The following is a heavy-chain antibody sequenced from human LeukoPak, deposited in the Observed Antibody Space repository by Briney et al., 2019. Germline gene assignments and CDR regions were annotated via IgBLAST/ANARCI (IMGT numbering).Heavy chain of an antibody. CDR3: ARDRQCGY. Sequence: GASVKVSCKASGYTFASYDINWVRQAPGQGLEWMGWISPYNGNTNYAPKLQGRLTMTTDTSTSTAYMELRSLRSDDTAVYYCARDRQCGYWGQGTLVTVSS. V-gene: IGHV1-18*01. CDR1: GYTFASYD. CDR2: ISPYNGNT. J-gene: IGHJ4*02. D-gene: IGHD2-21*01.